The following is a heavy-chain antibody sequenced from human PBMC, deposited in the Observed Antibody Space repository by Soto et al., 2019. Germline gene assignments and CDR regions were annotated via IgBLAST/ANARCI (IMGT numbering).Heavy chain of an antibody. CDR1: GYTFTSYA. CDR2: INAGNGNT. J-gene: IGHJ6*02. D-gene: IGHD3-10*01. V-gene: IGHV1-3*01. CDR3: PRDRGIRTYYYYGMDV. Sequence: ASVNVSVKASGYTFTSYAMHWVRQAPGQRLEWMGWINAGNGNTKYSQKFQGRVTITRGTSASTAYMELSSLRSEDRAVYYCPRDRGIRTYYYYGMDVWGQGTTVT.